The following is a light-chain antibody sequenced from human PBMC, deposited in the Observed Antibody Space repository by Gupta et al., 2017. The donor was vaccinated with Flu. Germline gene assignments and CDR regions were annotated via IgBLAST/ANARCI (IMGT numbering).Light chain of an antibody. Sequence: DVQMTQSPSSLSASVGDRVTITCRASQSISDFLNWYQQKPGKAPNLLIYAAARLHSGVPSRFSGSGSGTDFTLTIISLQPEDFATYYCQQTYSTPLTFGGGTKVDIK. J-gene: IGKJ4*01. CDR3: QQTYSTPLT. CDR1: QSISDF. CDR2: AAA. V-gene: IGKV1-39*01.